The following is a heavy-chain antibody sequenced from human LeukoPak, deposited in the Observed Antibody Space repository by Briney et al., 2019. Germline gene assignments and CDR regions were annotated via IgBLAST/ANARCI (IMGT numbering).Heavy chain of an antibody. Sequence: ASVKVSCTASGYTFTSYAMHWVRQAPGQRLEWMGWINAGNGNTKYSQKFQGGVTITRDTSASTAYMELSSLRSEDTAVYYCASSFLRRPAYYFDYWGQGTLVTVSS. CDR3: ASSFLRRPAYYFDY. CDR2: INAGNGNT. D-gene: IGHD1-14*01. J-gene: IGHJ4*02. CDR1: GYTFTSYA. V-gene: IGHV1-3*01.